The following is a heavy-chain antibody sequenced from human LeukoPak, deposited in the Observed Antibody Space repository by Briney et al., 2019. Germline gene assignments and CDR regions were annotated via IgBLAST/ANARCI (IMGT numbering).Heavy chain of an antibody. J-gene: IGHJ3*02. Sequence: LETLSLTCTVSGGSISSYYWSWIRQPPGKGLEWIGYIYYSGSTNYNPSLKSRVTISVDTSKNQFSLKLSSVTAADTAVYYCARDMGGGAFDIWGQGTMVTVSS. CDR3: ARDMGGGAFDI. D-gene: IGHD3-16*01. CDR2: IYYSGST. CDR1: GGSISSYY. V-gene: IGHV4-59*01.